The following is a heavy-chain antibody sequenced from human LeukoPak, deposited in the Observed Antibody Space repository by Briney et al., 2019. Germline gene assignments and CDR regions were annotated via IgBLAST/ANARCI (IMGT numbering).Heavy chain of an antibody. Sequence: PGGSLRLSCAASGFSFSRYAMSWVRQAPGKGLEWVSGISSSGDNTKYANSVKGRFTISRDNSKYTLYLQMSSLRAEDTAVYYCVYYAYVWGSYPGDSWGQGTLVTVSS. CDR2: ISSSGDNT. V-gene: IGHV3-23*01. J-gene: IGHJ4*02. D-gene: IGHD3-16*02. CDR3: VYYAYVWGSYPGDS. CDR1: GFSFSRYA.